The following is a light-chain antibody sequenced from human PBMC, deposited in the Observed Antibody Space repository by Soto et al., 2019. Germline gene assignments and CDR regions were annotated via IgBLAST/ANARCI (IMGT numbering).Light chain of an antibody. CDR1: QSVSSY. Sequence: IVLTQSPDTLALSPGERATLSPRASQSVSSYLAWYQQKPGQAPRLLIYGASSRATGIPDRFSGSGSGTDFTLTISRLEPEDFAVYYCQQYGYSPTFGGGTKVDI. CDR2: GAS. CDR3: QQYGYSPT. V-gene: IGKV3-20*01. J-gene: IGKJ4*01.